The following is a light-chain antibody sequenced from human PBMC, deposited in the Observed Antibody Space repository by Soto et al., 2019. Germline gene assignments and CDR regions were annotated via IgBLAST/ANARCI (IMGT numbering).Light chain of an antibody. CDR1: QNINNW. CDR2: DAS. Sequence: DIQMTQSPSTLSASVGDRAPITCRASQNINNWLAWYQQKPGKAPNLLIYDASSLESGVPSRFGGSGSGTEFTLTISSLQPDDFATYYCQQYNSYSWTFGQGTKVDI. CDR3: QQYNSYSWT. V-gene: IGKV1-5*01. J-gene: IGKJ1*01.